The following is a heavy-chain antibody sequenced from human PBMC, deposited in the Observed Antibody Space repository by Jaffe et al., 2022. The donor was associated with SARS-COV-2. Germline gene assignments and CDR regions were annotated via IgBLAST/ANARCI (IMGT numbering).Heavy chain of an antibody. V-gene: IGHV3-30-3*01. CDR3: ARGPLGGGPYYYYGMDV. Sequence: QVQLVESGGGVVQPGRSLRLSCAASGFTFSSYAMHWVRQAPGKGLEWVAVISYDGSNKYYADSVKGRFTISRDNSKNTLYLQMNSLRAEDTAVYYCARGPLGGGPYYYYGMDVWGQGTTVTVSS. J-gene: IGHJ6*02. CDR1: GFTFSSYA. D-gene: IGHD3-16*01. CDR2: ISYDGSNK.